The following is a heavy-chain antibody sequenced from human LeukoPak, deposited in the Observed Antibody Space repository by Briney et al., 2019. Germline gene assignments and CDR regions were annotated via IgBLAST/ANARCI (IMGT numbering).Heavy chain of an antibody. D-gene: IGHD6-19*01. J-gene: IGHJ4*02. Sequence: SETLSLTCTVSGGSISSSSYYWGWIRQPPGKGLKWIGSIYYSGSTYYNPSLKSRVTISVDTSKNQFSLKVTSVTAADTAVYYCARDLGMAGIAPVDYWGQGTLVTVSS. CDR2: IYYSGST. CDR1: GGSISSSSYY. CDR3: ARDLGMAGIAPVDY. V-gene: IGHV4-39*07.